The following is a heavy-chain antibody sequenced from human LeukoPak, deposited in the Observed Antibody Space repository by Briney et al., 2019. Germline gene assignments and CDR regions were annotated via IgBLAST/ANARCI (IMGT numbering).Heavy chain of an antibody. J-gene: IGHJ3*02. V-gene: IGHV5-51*01. D-gene: IGHD4-17*01. CDR3: ASGSVTSPLHDAFDI. CDR1: GYIFTNFW. Sequence: GESLKISCKGSGYIFTNFWIGWVRQMPGKGLEWMGNIYPGDSDTKYSPSFQGQVTLTVDKSISTAYLQWSSLKASDTAMYYCASGSVTSPLHDAFDIWGQGTMVTVSS. CDR2: IYPGDSDT.